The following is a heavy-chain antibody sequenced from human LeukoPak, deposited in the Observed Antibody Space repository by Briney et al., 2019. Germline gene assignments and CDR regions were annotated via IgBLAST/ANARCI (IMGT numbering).Heavy chain of an antibody. Sequence: GESLKISCKGSGYSFTSYWIGWVRQMPGKGLGWMGIIYPGDSDTRYSPSFQGQVTISADKSISTAYLQWSSLKASDTAMYYCARRTYYYDSSGYYQYYFDYWSQGTLVTVSS. J-gene: IGHJ4*02. D-gene: IGHD3-22*01. CDR1: GYSFTSYW. CDR2: IYPGDSDT. V-gene: IGHV5-51*01. CDR3: ARRTYYYDSSGYYQYYFDY.